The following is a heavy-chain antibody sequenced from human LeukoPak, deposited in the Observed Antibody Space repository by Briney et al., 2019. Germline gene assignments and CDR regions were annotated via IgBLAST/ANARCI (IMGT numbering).Heavy chain of an antibody. D-gene: IGHD6-19*01. V-gene: IGHV3-21*01. CDR2: ISSSSSYI. CDR3: AREQGTIAVAGANGMDV. J-gene: IGHJ6*02. Sequence: GGSLRLSCAASGFTFSSYSMNWVRQAPGKGLEWVSSISSSSSYIYYADSVKGRFTISRNNAKNSLYLQMNSLRAEDTAVYYCAREQGTIAVAGANGMDVWGQGTTVTVSS. CDR1: GFTFSSYS.